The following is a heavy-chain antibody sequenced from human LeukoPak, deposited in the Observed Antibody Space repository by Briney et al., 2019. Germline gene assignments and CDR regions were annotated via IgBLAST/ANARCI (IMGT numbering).Heavy chain of an antibody. D-gene: IGHD2-15*01. CDR1: GGAINSYY. J-gene: IGHJ6*02. V-gene: IGHV4-59*08. Sequence: PSETLSLTCTVSGGAINSYYWSWIRQPPGKGLEWIGYVHYSGSTNYNPSLKSRVTISVDTSKNQFSLNLRSVTAADTALYYCARHPGGVVGASFYYGLDVWGRGTTVTVSS. CDR3: ARHPGGVVGASFYYGLDV. CDR2: VHYSGST.